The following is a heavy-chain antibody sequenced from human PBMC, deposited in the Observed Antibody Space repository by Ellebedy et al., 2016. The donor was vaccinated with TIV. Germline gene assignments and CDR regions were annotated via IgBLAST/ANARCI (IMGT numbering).Heavy chain of an antibody. CDR2: ITRDGDTT. Sequence: PGGSLRLSCATSGFSFDDYTMHWVRQRPGKALEWVSLITRDGDTTKYADSVRGRFTISRDNSKNSLFLQMTSLRVEDTALYYCAKGTRSGSYYNTFDYWGQGSLVTGSS. V-gene: IGHV3-43*01. J-gene: IGHJ4*02. D-gene: IGHD3-3*01. CDR1: GFSFDDYT. CDR3: AKGTRSGSYYNTFDY.